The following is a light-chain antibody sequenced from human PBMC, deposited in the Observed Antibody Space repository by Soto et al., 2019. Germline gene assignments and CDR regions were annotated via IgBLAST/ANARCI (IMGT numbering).Light chain of an antibody. J-gene: IGKJ4*01. CDR1: QGINYY. CDR2: DSS. V-gene: IGKV1-33*01. CDR3: QHYEHVPLS. Sequence: DIQMTQSPSSLSASVGDRVTITCQASQGINYYLNWYQQKPGKAPELLIYDSSNLKTGVPSRFSGSGSETDFTFTISSLQPDDVATYYCQHYEHVPLSFGGGTKVEIK.